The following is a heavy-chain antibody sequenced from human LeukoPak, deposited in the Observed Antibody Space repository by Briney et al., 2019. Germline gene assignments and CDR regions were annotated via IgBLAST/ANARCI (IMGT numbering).Heavy chain of an antibody. V-gene: IGHV3-23*01. Sequence: GGSLRLSCAASGFTFSSYAMSWVRQAPGKGLEWVSAISGRGGSTSSAASVKGRFTISRDNSNNTLYLQMNSLRAEDTAVYYCAKAGYCSSTSCYRGASNYWGQGTLVTVSS. CDR3: AKAGYCSSTSCYRGASNY. J-gene: IGHJ4*02. CDR2: ISGRGGST. D-gene: IGHD2-2*02. CDR1: GFTFSSYA.